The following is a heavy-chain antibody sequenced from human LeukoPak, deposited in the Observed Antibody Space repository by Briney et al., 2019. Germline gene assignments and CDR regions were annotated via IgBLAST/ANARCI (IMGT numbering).Heavy chain of an antibody. D-gene: IGHD3-3*01. CDR2: FDPEDGET. CDR1: GYTLTELS. CDR3: ARAPYSYDCWSGYYREERYYYYYGMDV. J-gene: IGHJ6*02. V-gene: IGHV1-24*01. Sequence: ASVKVSCKVSGYTLTELSMHWVRQAPGKGLEWMGGFDPEDGETIYVQKFQGRVTMTEDTSTDTAYMELSSLRSEDTAVYYCARAPYSYDCWSGYYREERYYYYYGMDVWGQGTTVTVSS.